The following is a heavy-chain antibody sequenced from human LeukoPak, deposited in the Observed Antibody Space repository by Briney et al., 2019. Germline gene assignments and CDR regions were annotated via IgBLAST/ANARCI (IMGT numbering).Heavy chain of an antibody. V-gene: IGHV4-34*01. Sequence: PSETLSLTCAVYGGSFSGYYWSWIRQPPGKGLEWIGEINHSGSTNYNPSLKSRVTISVDTSKNQFSLKLSSVTAADTAVYYCARGGYYDFWSGYQSNWFDPWGQGTLVTVSS. CDR3: ARGGYYDFWSGYQSNWFDP. J-gene: IGHJ5*02. CDR1: GGSFSGYY. D-gene: IGHD3-3*01. CDR2: INHSGST.